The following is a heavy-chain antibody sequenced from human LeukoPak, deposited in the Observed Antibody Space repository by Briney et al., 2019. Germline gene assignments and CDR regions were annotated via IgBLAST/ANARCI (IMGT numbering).Heavy chain of an antibody. V-gene: IGHV4-59*01. Sequence: SETLSLTCTVSGGSIINYYWSWVRQPPGKGLEWIGEIYHSGSTNYNPSLKSRVTISVDTSKNQFSLKLSSVTAADTAVYYCARNAWELPQGGFDPWGQGTLVTVSS. CDR2: IYHSGST. CDR3: ARNAWELPQGGFDP. CDR1: GGSIINYY. D-gene: IGHD1-26*01. J-gene: IGHJ5*02.